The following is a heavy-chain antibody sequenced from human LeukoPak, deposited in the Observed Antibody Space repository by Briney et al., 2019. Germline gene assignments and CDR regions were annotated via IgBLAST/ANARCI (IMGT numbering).Heavy chain of an antibody. V-gene: IGHV3-48*01. J-gene: IGHJ4*02. CDR1: GFTFSSYR. CDR3: ARSSRELGGYAPWELMPPFNS. CDR2: ISSSSSTI. D-gene: IGHD1-7*01. Sequence: GGSLRLSCAASGFTFSSYRMNWVRQARGKGVEGVSYISSSSSTIYYADSVKGRVTISRDNDKNSVYLQMNSLSAEATAVYYCARSSRELGGYAPWELMPPFNSGGQGPLSTFSP.